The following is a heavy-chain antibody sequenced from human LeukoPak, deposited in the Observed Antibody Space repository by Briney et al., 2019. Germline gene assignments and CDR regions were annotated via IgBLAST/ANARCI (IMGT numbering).Heavy chain of an antibody. CDR3: AQRWFGDFHAFDI. J-gene: IGHJ3*02. CDR2: IIRKGDTP. D-gene: IGHD3-10*01. Sequence: GGSLRLSCAASGFPFSSYAMMWVGEAPGKAGEWGVTIIRKGDTPYSPDSVKGRFTISSDNSKITLYLELYSRSADDTVGQYCAQRWFGDFHAFDIWGQGTLVTVSS. V-gene: IGHV3-23*01. CDR1: GFPFSSYA.